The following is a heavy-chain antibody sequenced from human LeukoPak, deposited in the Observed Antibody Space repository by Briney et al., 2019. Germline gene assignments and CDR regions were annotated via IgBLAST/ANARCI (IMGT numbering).Heavy chain of an antibody. D-gene: IGHD2-8*01. CDR2: INHSGST. J-gene: IGHJ3*02. CDR3: ARAECTNGVCYENDAFDI. Sequence: SETLSLTCAVYGGSFSGYYWSWIRQPPGKGLEWIGEINHSGSTNYNPSLKSRVTISVDTSKNQFSLKLSSVTAADTAVYYCARAECTNGVCYENDAFDIWGQGTMVTVSS. V-gene: IGHV4-34*01. CDR1: GGSFSGYY.